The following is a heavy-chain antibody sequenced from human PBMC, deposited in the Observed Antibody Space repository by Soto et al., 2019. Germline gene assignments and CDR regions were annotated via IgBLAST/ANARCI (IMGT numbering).Heavy chain of an antibody. CDR1: GFTFSSYW. J-gene: IGHJ6*02. D-gene: IGHD2-2*02. Sequence: GGSLRLSCAASGFTFSSYWMSWVRQAPGKGLEWVANIKQDGSEKYYVDSVKGRFTISRDSAKNSLYLQMNSLRAEDTAVYYCAREEGYCSSTSCYSAYGMDVRGQGTTVTVSS. CDR2: IKQDGSEK. CDR3: AREEGYCSSTSCYSAYGMDV. V-gene: IGHV3-7*03.